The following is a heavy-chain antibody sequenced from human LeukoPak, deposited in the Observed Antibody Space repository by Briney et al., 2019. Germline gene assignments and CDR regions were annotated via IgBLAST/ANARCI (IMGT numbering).Heavy chain of an antibody. CDR3: ATLTWSSSWYLIEDY. V-gene: IGHV1-2*02. Sequence: ASVKVSCKASGYTFTGYYMHWVRQAPGQGLEWMGWINPNSGGTNYAQKFQGRVTMTRDTSISTASMELSSLKPDDTAVYYCATLTWSSSWYLIEDYWGQGTLVTVSS. CDR2: INPNSGGT. CDR1: GYTFTGYY. D-gene: IGHD6-13*01. J-gene: IGHJ4*02.